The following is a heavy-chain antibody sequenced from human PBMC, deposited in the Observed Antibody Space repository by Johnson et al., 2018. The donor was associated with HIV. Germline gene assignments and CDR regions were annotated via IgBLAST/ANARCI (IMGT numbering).Heavy chain of an antibody. CDR2: MWYDGSNK. Sequence: LVESGGGVVQPGRSLRLSCAASGFTFSTYGMHWVRQAPGKGLEWVAAMWYDGSNKYYADSVKGRFTISRDNSKNTLYLQMNSLRVEDTAVYYCARHTGYDAFDIWGQGTTVTVSS. J-gene: IGHJ3*02. CDR3: ARHTGYDAFDI. D-gene: IGHD2-21*01. V-gene: IGHV3-33*01. CDR1: GFTFSTYG.